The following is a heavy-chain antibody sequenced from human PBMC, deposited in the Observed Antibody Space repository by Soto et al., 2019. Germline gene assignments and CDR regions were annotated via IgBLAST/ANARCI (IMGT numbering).Heavy chain of an antibody. CDR2: ISYDGSNK. D-gene: IGHD6-13*01. CDR3: AKDVFMGSSWYGARYYYYYYGMDV. V-gene: IGHV3-30*18. J-gene: IGHJ6*02. CDR1: GFTFSSYG. Sequence: QVQLVESGGGVVQPGRSLRLSCAASGFTFSSYGMHWVRQAPGKGLEWVAVISYDGSNKYYADSVKGRFTISRDNSKNTLYLQMNSLTAEDTAVYYCAKDVFMGSSWYGARYYYYYYGMDVWGQGTTVTVSS.